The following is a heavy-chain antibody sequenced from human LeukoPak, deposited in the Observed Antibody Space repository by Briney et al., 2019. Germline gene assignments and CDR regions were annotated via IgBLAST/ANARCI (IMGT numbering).Heavy chain of an antibody. J-gene: IGHJ4*02. D-gene: IGHD5-12*01. CDR2: ISYDGSNK. Sequence: PGRSLRLSCAASGFTFSSYAMHWVRQAPGKGLEWVAVISYDGSNKYYADSVKGRFTISRDNSKNTLYLQMNSLRAEDTAVYYCARDFEEIVATIIGDCWGQGTLVTVSS. V-gene: IGHV3-30*01. CDR1: GFTFSSYA. CDR3: ARDFEEIVATIIGDC.